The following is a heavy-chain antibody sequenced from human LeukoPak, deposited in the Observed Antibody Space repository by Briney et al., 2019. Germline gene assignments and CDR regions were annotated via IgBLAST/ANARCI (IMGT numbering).Heavy chain of an antibody. V-gene: IGHV1-69*13. Sequence: GASVTVSCTASGGTFSSYAISWVRQAPGQGLEWMGGIIPIFGTANYAQKFQGRVTITADESTSTAYMELSSLRSEDTAVYYCARGATPRWELLGALDAFDIWGQGTMVTVSS. CDR1: GGTFSSYA. D-gene: IGHD1-26*01. CDR2: IIPIFGTA. J-gene: IGHJ3*02. CDR3: ARGATPRWELLGALDAFDI.